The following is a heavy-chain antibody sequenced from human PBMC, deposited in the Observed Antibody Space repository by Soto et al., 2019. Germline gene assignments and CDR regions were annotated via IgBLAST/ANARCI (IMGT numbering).Heavy chain of an antibody. J-gene: IGHJ3*02. D-gene: IGHD3-22*01. CDR1: GFTFSDYY. V-gene: IGHV3-11*01. CDR2: ISSSGSTI. Sequence: GGSLRLSCAASGFTFSDYYMSWVRQAPGKGLEWVSYISSSGSTIYYADSVKGRFTISRDNAKNSLYLQMNSLRAEDTAVYYCARVGDYDDSSGYYDAFEIWGQGTMVTV. CDR3: ARVGDYDDSSGYYDAFEI.